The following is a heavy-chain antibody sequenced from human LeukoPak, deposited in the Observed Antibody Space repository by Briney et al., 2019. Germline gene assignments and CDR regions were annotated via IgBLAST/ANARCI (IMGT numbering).Heavy chain of an antibody. CDR3: ARDSGGVGHFDY. V-gene: IGHV4-30-2*01. CDR1: GGSISSGGYS. D-gene: IGHD3-10*01. CDR2: IYHSGST. Sequence: SETLSLTCAVSGGSISSGGYSWSWIRQPPGKGLEWIGYIYHSGSTHYNPSLKSRVTISVDRSKNQFSLKLSSVTAADTAVYYCARDSGGVGHFDYWGQGTLVTVSS. J-gene: IGHJ4*02.